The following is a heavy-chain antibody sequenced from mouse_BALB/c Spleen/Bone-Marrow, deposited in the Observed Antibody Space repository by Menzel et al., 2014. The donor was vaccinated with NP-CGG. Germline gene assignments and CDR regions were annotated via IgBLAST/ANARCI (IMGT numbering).Heavy chain of an antibody. J-gene: IGHJ4*01. CDR3: AIHDYDEGDAMDY. CDR2: ISSGGSYT. CDR1: GFTFSNYG. D-gene: IGHD2-4*01. V-gene: IGHV5-6*01. Sequence: EVHLVESGGDLVKPGGSLKLSCAASGFTFSNYGMSWVRQTQDKRLEWVATISSGGSYTYFPDSVRGRFTISRDNAKNTLYLQMSSLKSEDTAMYYCAIHDYDEGDAMDYWGQGTSVTVSS.